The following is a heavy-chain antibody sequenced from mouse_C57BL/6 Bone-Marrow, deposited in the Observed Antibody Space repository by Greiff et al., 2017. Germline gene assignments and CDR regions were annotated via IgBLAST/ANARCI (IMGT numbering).Heavy chain of an antibody. D-gene: IGHD1-1*01. J-gene: IGHJ1*03. CDR2: INPSSGYT. CDR1: GYTFTSYW. V-gene: IGHV1-7*01. Sequence: QVQLQQSGAELAKPGASVKLSCKASGYTFTSYWMHWVKQRPGQGLEWIGYINPSSGYTKYNQKFKDKATLTADKSSSTAYMQLSSLTYEDSAVYYCVGSSYDYWYFDVWGTGTTVTVSS. CDR3: VGSSYDYWYFDV.